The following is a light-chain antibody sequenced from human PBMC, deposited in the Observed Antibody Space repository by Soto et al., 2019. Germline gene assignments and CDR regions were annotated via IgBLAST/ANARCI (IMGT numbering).Light chain of an antibody. J-gene: IGLJ1*01. CDR1: SSDVGGYDI. CDR2: DVN. CDR3: SSYRSGGTFV. Sequence: QSALTQPRSVSGSPGQSVTISCAGTSSDVGGYDIVSWYQQHPGNAPKLMIRDVNKRPSGVPDRFSGSKSGNTASLPVSALQAQDEADYYCSSYRSGGTFVFGSGTKVTVL. V-gene: IGLV2-11*01.